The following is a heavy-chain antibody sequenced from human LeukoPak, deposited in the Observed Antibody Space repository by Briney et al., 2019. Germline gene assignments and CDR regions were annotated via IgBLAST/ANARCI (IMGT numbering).Heavy chain of an antibody. CDR1: GGSFSGYY. Sequence: SETLSLTCAVYGGSFSGYYWSWIRQPPGKGLEWIGEINHSGSANYNPSLKSRGTISVDRSKNQFSLKLTSVTTADTAVYYCARISQYYDSSGYYSYYFDYWGQGTLVTVSS. CDR3: ARISQYYDSSGYYSYYFDY. CDR2: INHSGSA. V-gene: IGHV4-34*01. J-gene: IGHJ4*02. D-gene: IGHD3-22*01.